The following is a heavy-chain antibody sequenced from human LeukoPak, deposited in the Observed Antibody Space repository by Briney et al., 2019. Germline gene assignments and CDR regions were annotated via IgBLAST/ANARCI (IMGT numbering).Heavy chain of an antibody. CDR1: GFTFTDYA. CDR2: VTDSGGDT. Sequence: PGGSLRLSCVGSGFTFTDYALSWVRQAPGKGLEWVSAVTDSGGDTLYADSVRGRFTIYRDNLRNILYLQMHDLRVDDTAVYFCAKDGAQPGFFFDLWGQGALVTVSS. CDR3: AKDGAQPGFFFDL. V-gene: IGHV3-23*01. J-gene: IGHJ4*02. D-gene: IGHD1-26*01.